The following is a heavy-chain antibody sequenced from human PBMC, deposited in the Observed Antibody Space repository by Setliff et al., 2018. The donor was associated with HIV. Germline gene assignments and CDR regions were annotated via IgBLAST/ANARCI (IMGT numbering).Heavy chain of an antibody. CDR3: ARGDSGYDFHYGMDV. CDR1: GFSFSDSY. D-gene: IGHD3-22*01. V-gene: IGHV4-34*01. J-gene: IGHJ6*02. CDR2: INHSEST. Sequence: PGGSLRLTCAASGFSFSDSYMSWIRQPPGKGLEWIGEINHSESTNYNPSLKSRVTLSVDTSKNQFSLSLSSVTAADTAVYYCARGDSGYDFHYGMDVWGQGTTVTVSS.